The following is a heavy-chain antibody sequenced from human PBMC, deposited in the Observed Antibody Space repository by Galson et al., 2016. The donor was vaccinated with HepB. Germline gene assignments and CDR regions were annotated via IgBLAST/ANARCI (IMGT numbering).Heavy chain of an antibody. J-gene: IGHJ4*02. CDR3: AKDNGYTGSYSAKYYFDY. V-gene: IGHV3-23*01. Sequence: SLRLSCAASRFTFSNYVMSWVRQAPGKGLEWVSAISGSGGGTFYTDSVKGRFTIARDNSKNTLHLQMNSLRAEDTAIYYCAKDNGYTGSYSAKYYFDYWGQGTLVTVSS. CDR2: ISGSGGGT. CDR1: RFTFSNYV. D-gene: IGHD1-26*01.